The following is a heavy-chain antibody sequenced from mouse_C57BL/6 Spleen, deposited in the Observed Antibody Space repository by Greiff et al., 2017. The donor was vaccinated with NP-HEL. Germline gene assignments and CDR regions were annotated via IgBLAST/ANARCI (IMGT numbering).Heavy chain of an antibody. V-gene: IGHV1-82*01. Sequence: QVQLQQSGPELVKPGASVKISCKASGYAFSSSWMNWVKQRPGKGLEWIGRIYPGDGDTNYNGKFKGKTTLTADKSSSTAYMQLSSLTSGDSAVYFCAAYYSNYGPFAYRGQGTLVTVSA. CDR3: AAYYSNYGPFAY. CDR1: GYAFSSSW. CDR2: IYPGDGDT. J-gene: IGHJ3*01. D-gene: IGHD2-5*01.